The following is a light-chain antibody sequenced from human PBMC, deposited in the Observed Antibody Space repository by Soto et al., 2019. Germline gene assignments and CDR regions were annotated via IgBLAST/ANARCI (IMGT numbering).Light chain of an antibody. CDR2: GAS. CDR1: QSVSNNY. CDR3: QQRSNWPPV. V-gene: IGKV3D-20*02. Sequence: EIVLTQSPGTLSLSPGERATLSCRASQSVSNNYLAWYQQKPGQAPRLLIYGASNRATGIPDRFSGSGSGTDFTLTISSLEPEDFAVYYCQQRSNWPPVFGGGTKVDIK. J-gene: IGKJ4*01.